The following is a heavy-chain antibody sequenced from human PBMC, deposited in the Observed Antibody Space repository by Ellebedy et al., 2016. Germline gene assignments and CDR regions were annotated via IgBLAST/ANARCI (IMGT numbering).Heavy chain of an antibody. V-gene: IGHV4-59*01. CDR1: GGSISSYY. Sequence: SETLSLTCTVSGGSISSYYWSRIRQPPGKGLEWIGYIYYSGSTNYNPSLKSRVTISVDTSKNQFSLKLSSVTASDTAVYYCARSPEPFITMVRGVVYGMDVWGQGTTVTVSS. D-gene: IGHD3-10*01. J-gene: IGHJ6*02. CDR3: ARSPEPFITMVRGVVYGMDV. CDR2: IYYSGST.